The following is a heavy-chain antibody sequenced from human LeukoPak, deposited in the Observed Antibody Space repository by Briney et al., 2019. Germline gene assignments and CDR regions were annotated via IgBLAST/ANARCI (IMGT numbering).Heavy chain of an antibody. D-gene: IGHD3-22*01. Sequence: SETLSLTCTVSGGSISTFFWTWIRQSAGKGLEWIGRIYMGTTYYNPSVESRATISVDTSNNRFSLKMTSLTAADTAVYYCARGTEMTSSSGYYSFDYWGRGSLVTVSS. CDR2: IYMGTT. CDR3: ARGTEMTSSSGYYSFDY. V-gene: IGHV4-4*07. J-gene: IGHJ4*02. CDR1: GGSISTFF.